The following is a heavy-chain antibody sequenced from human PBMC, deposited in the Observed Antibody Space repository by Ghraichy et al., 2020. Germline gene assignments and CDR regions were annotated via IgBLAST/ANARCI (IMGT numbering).Heavy chain of an antibody. CDR1: GYTFTSYD. CDR2: MNPNSGNT. CDR3: ARVRTYYDFWSGLRRQYYFDY. D-gene: IGHD3-3*01. V-gene: IGHV1-8*01. J-gene: IGHJ4*02. Sequence: KVSCKASGYTFTSYDINWVRQATGQGLEWMGWMNPNSGNTGYAQKFQGRVTMTRNTSISTAYMELSSLRSEDTAVYYCARVRTYYDFWSGLRRQYYFDYWGQGTLVTVSS.